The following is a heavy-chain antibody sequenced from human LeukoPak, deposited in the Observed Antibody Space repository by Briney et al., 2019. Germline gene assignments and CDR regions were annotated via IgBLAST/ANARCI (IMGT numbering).Heavy chain of an antibody. Sequence: ASVKVSCKASGYTFTDYYMHWVRQAPGQGLEWMGWINPDSGGTNYAQQFQGRVTMTRDTSISTVYMDLSRLRSDDTAMYYCVREARAGNWFDPWGQGTLVIVSS. CDR1: GYTFTDYY. V-gene: IGHV1-2*02. CDR2: INPDSGGT. CDR3: VREARAGNWFDP. J-gene: IGHJ5*02.